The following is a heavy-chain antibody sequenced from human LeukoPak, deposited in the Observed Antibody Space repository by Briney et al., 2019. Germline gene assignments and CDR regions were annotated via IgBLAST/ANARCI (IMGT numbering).Heavy chain of an antibody. CDR1: GXXFISYA. D-gene: IGHD1-1*01. CDR3: ARDITIGTTRFDP. V-gene: IGHV1-3*01. Sequence: CXXXGXXFISYAXXWVXXAPXQXXXXXXWIHAGTGNTKYSQKFQGRVTITRDTSANTVYMELSRLRPEDTAVYYCARDITIGTTRFDPWGQGTLVTVSP. CDR2: IHAGTGNT. J-gene: IGHJ5*02.